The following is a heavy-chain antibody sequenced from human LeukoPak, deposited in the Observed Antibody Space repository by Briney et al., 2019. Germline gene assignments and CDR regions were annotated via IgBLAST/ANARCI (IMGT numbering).Heavy chain of an antibody. D-gene: IGHD6-13*01. CDR2: IYYSGST. Sequence: KASETLSLTCTVSGGSISSSSYYWAWIRQPPGKGLEWIGSIYYSGSTAYNPSNPSLKSRVTISVDTSKNQFSLTLSSVTAADPAVYYCARHLSAAAGPYFDYWGQGMLVTVSS. CDR1: GGSISSSSYY. J-gene: IGHJ4*02. V-gene: IGHV4-39*01. CDR3: ARHLSAAAGPYFDY.